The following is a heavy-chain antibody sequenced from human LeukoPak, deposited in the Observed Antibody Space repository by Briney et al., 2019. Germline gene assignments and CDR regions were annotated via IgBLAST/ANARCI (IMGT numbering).Heavy chain of an antibody. CDR1: GGSFSDYY. D-gene: IGHD3-10*01. CDR2: IHHSGST. J-gene: IGHJ2*01. V-gene: IGHV4-34*01. Sequence: SSETLSLTCAVYGGSFSDYYWSWIRQPPGKGLEWIGEIHHSGSTNYKPSLKSRVTISVATSKNQSSLKLSSVTAADTAVYYCARRLLWFGELLSFDLWGRGTLVTVSS. CDR3: ARRLLWFGELLSFDL.